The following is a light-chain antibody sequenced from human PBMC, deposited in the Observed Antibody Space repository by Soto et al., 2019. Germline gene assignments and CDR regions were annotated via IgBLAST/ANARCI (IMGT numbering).Light chain of an antibody. CDR1: SSNIGAGND. V-gene: IGLV1-40*01. Sequence: QSVLTQPPSVSGAPGQRVTISCTGSSSNIGAGNDVHWYKQVPGTAPKLLIYGNSNRPSGVPDRISGSKSGTSASLAITGLQTEDEADFYCQSYDSSLSAYVFATGTKLTVL. CDR3: QSYDSSLSAYV. J-gene: IGLJ1*01. CDR2: GNS.